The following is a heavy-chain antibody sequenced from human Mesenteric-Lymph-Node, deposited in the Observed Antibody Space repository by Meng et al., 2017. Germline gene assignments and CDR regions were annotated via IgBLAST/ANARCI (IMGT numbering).Heavy chain of an antibody. V-gene: IGHV1-2*02. CDR1: GYTFTGYY. Sequence: ASVKVSCKASGYTFTGYYMHWVRQAPGQGLEWMGWINPNSGGTNYAQKFQGRVTMTRDTSISTAYMELSRLRSDDTAVYYCARTRAAVLRYFDWLSRPYYYYYGMDVWGQGTTVTVSS. CDR3: ARTRAAVLRYFDWLSRPYYYYYGMDV. J-gene: IGHJ6*02. D-gene: IGHD3-9*01. CDR2: INPNSGGT.